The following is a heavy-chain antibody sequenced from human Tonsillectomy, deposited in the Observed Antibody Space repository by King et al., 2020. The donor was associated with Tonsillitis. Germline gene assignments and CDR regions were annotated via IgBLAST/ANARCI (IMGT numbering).Heavy chain of an antibody. CDR1: GYTFSGYY. D-gene: IGHD4-17*01. CDR3: AREPTVTTFV. Sequence: QLVQSGAEVKKPGASVKVSCKASGYTFSGYYIHWVRQAPGQGLEWMGWINTHSGDSHSAQKFQGRVTMTRDTSISTAYMELSRLRSDDTAVYYCAREPTVTTFVWGQGTLVTVSS. CDR2: INTHSGDS. V-gene: IGHV1-2*02. J-gene: IGHJ4*02.